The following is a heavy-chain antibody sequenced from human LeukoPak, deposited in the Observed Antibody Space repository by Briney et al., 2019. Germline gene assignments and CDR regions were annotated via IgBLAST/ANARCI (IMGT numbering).Heavy chain of an antibody. CDR3: ARVPSIAARRPLAFDY. CDR1: GYTFTSYY. J-gene: IGHJ4*02. D-gene: IGHD6-6*01. CDR2: INPSGGST. Sequence: ASVKVSCKASGYTFTSYYMHWVRQAPGQGLEWMGIINPSGGSTSYAQKFQGRVTMTRDTSTSTVYMELSSLRSEYTAVYYCARVPSIAARRPLAFDYWGQGTLVTVSS. V-gene: IGHV1-46*01.